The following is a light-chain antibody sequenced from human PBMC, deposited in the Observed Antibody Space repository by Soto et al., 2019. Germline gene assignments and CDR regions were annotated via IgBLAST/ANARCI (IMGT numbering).Light chain of an antibody. CDR3: QQYENRSYT. Sequence: DIQMTQSPSLLSASIGDRVSFTCQASQDISKFLNWYQHKPGQAPSLLIYDASKSVFGGPSMFRGSGSGTDFTFTISTLQPEDNATYYCQQYENRSYTFGPGTKVDIK. CDR1: QDISKF. V-gene: IGKV1-33*01. CDR2: DAS. J-gene: IGKJ3*01.